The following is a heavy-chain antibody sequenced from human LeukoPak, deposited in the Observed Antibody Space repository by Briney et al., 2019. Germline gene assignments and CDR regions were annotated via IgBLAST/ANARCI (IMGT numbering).Heavy chain of an antibody. CDR3: ARHVDGTNWFDC. CDR2: ISYIGST. V-gene: IGHV4-39*01. Sequence: SETLSLTCDVSGGFTVSSTSYWGWIRQPPGKGPEWIGSISYIGSTYYNPVLKSRVTISIDTSKNEFSLSLRSVTAADTAVYYCARHVDGTNWFDCWGQGILVTVSS. CDR1: GGFTVSSTSY. D-gene: IGHD1-26*01. J-gene: IGHJ5*01.